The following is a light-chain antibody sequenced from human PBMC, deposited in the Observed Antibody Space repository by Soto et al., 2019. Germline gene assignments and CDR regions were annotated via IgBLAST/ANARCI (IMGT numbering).Light chain of an antibody. Sequence: QCALTQPPSVSGSPGQSVTISCTGTSSDVGSYNRVSWYQQPPGTAPKLMIYEVSNRPSGVPDRFSGSKSGDTASLTISGLQAEDEADYYCSSYTSSSTYVFGTGTKVTGL. CDR3: SSYTSSSTYV. J-gene: IGLJ1*01. V-gene: IGLV2-18*02. CDR1: SSDVGSYNR. CDR2: EVS.